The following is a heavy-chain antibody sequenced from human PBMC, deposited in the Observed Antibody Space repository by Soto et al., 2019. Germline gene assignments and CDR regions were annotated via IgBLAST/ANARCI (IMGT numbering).Heavy chain of an antibody. Sequence: PSETLSLTCTVSGGSVNSGYYYWNWIRQPPGKGLEWIGYIYYSGSTNYNPSLKSRVTISVDTSKNQFSLKLSSVTAADTALYYCAGDEMGSSPSNYYYYGMDVWGQGTTVTVSS. CDR3: AGDEMGSSPSNYYYYGMDV. D-gene: IGHD6-6*01. CDR1: GGSVNSGYYY. J-gene: IGHJ6*02. CDR2: IYYSGST. V-gene: IGHV4-61*01.